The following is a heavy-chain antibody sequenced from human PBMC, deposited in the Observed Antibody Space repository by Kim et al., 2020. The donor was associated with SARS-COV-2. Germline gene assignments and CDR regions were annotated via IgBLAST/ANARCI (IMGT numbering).Heavy chain of an antibody. D-gene: IGHD3-10*01. CDR1: GGSISSSSYY. J-gene: IGHJ3*02. V-gene: IGHV4-39*01. CDR3: ARHMLVNLWFGELSTAFDI. CDR2: IYYSGST. Sequence: SETLSLTCTVSGGSISSSSYYWGWIRQPPGKGLEWIGSIYYSGSTYYNPSLKSRVTISVDTSKNQFSLKLSSVTAADTAVYYCARHMLVNLWFGELSTAFDIWGQGTMVTVSS.